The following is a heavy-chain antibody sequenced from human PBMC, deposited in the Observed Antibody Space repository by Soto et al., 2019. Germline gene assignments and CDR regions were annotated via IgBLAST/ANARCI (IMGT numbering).Heavy chain of an antibody. V-gene: IGHV4-4*02. CDR3: ANWGGLTFPRLY. CDR1: GVSIYTDDW. D-gene: IGHD3-16*01. J-gene: IGHJ4*02. Sequence: QVRLQESGPGLVEPSGTRSLTCAVSGVSIYTDDWWTWVRQTPGKGLEWIGEVHQFVGTNYNPSLRSRFTISIDKSKNQFSLELTSVTAADTAVYYCANWGGLTFPRLYWGPGTLVTVSS. CDR2: VHQFVGT.